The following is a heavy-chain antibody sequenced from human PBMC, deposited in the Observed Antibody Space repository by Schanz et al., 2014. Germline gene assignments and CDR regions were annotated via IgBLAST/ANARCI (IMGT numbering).Heavy chain of an antibody. V-gene: IGHV1-18*01. Sequence: QVQLVQSGDEVKKPGASVKVSCKTSGYTFSDYGITWVRQAPGQGLEWVGWISPYTGNTHYFDKMEGRVTMTTDTSTSTAYMDLRSLRSDDTAVYYCARGGYSSGWYDRDIARFDYWGQGTLVTVSS. D-gene: IGHD6-19*01. J-gene: IGHJ4*02. CDR2: ISPYTGNT. CDR3: ARGGYSSGWYDRDIARFDY. CDR1: GYTFSDYG.